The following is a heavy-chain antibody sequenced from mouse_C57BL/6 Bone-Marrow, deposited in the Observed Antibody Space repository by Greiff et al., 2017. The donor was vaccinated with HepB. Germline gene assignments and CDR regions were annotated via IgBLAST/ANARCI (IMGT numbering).Heavy chain of an antibody. J-gene: IGHJ4*01. CDR3: ARNRTIYYGSSSYYAMDY. Sequence: VHVKQSGPELVKPGASVKIPCKASGYTFTDYNMDWVKQSHGKSLEWIGDINPNNGGTIYNQKFKGKATLTVDKSSSTAYMELRSLTSEDTAVYYCARNRTIYYGSSSYYAMDYWGQGTSVTVSS. CDR2: INPNNGGT. CDR1: GYTFTDYN. D-gene: IGHD1-1*01. V-gene: IGHV1-18*01.